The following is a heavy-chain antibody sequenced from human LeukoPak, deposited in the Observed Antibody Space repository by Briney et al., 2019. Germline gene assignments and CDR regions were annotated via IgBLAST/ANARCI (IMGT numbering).Heavy chain of an antibody. D-gene: IGHD1-1*01. CDR3: ARRAGMTGYAYYGMDV. CDR2: MNPNSGNT. J-gene: IGHJ6*02. CDR1: GYTFTSYD. V-gene: IGHV1-8*01. Sequence: GASVKVSCKASGYTFTSYDINWVRQATGQGLEWMGWMNPNSGNTGYAQKFQGRVTMTRNTSISTAYMELSSLKASDTAMYYCARRAGMTGYAYYGMDVWGQGTTVTVSS.